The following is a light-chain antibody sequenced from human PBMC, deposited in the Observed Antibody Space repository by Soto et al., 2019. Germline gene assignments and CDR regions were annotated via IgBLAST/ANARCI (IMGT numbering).Light chain of an antibody. Sequence: EIVLTHSPGTLSLSPGERATLSCRASQSVSSNLAWYQQKPGQAPRLLIYGASTRATGIPARFSGSGSGTEFTLTISSLQSEDFAVYYCQQYNNWPPWTFGQGTKV. CDR2: GAS. J-gene: IGKJ1*01. V-gene: IGKV3-15*01. CDR3: QQYNNWPPWT. CDR1: QSVSSN.